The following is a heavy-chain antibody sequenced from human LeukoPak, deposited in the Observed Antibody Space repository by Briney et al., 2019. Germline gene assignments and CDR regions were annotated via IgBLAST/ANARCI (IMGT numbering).Heavy chain of an antibody. CDR1: GGSISSGGYY. CDR3: AGTIAAAVYY. J-gene: IGHJ4*02. V-gene: IGHV4-31*03. Sequence: SETLSLTCTVSGGSISSGGYYWRWIRQHPGKGLEWIGYIYYSGSTYYNPSLKSRVTISVDTSKNQFSLKLSSVTAADTAVYYCAGTIAAAVYYWGQGTLVTVSS. CDR2: IYYSGST. D-gene: IGHD6-13*01.